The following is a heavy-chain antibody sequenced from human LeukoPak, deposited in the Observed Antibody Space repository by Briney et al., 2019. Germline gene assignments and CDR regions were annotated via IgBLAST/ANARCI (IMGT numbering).Heavy chain of an antibody. D-gene: IGHD4-17*01. V-gene: IGHV4-4*07. CDR3: ARRGLTTGSPFDP. CDR1: GGGGSISSHY. J-gene: IGHJ5*02. CDR2: IYFTGTI. Sequence: SETLSLTCTVSGGGGSISSHYWSWIRQPAGKGLEWIGRIYFTGTITYNPSLESRVTMSIDTSKNQFSLKLNSLTAADTAVYYCARRGLTTGSPFDPWGQGTLVTVSS.